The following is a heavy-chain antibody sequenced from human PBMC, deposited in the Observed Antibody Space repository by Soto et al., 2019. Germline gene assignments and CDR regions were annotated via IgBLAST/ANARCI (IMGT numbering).Heavy chain of an antibody. V-gene: IGHV4-59*08. Sequence: PSETLSLTCTVSGGSISSYYWSWIRQPPGKGLEWIGYIYYTGSTNYNPSLKSRVTISVDTSKKQFSLRLSSVTAADTAVYYCARLSGQQLAGDYWGRGTLVTVS. D-gene: IGHD6-13*01. CDR3: ARLSGQQLAGDY. J-gene: IGHJ4*02. CDR1: GGSISSYY. CDR2: IYYTGST.